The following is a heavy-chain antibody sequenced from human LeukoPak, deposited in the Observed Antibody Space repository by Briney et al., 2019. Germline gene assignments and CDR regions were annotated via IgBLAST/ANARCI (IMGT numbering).Heavy chain of an antibody. D-gene: IGHD4-17*01. CDR2: IKQDGSEK. J-gene: IGHJ3*02. CDR3: ASGGTDYGDYEHAFDI. V-gene: IGHV3-7*01. Sequence: GGTLRLSCAASGFTFSSYWMSWVRQAPGRGREWVANIKQDGSEKYYVDSVKGRFTISRDNAKNSLYLQMNRLRAEDTAVYYCASGGTDYGDYEHAFDIWGQGTMVTVSS. CDR1: GFTFSSYW.